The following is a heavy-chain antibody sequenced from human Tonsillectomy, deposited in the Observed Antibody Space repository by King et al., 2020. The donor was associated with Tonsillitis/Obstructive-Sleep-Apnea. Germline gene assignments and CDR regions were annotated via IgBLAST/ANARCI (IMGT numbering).Heavy chain of an antibody. Sequence: VQLVESGGVVVQPGGSLRLSCAASGFTFDDYTMHWVRQAPGKGLEWVSLISWDGGSTYYADSVKGRFTISRDNSKNSLYLQMNSLRTEDTALYYCAKDSRYCSSTSCYNWGYFDYWGQGTLVTVSS. CDR1: GFTFDDYT. D-gene: IGHD2-2*02. CDR3: AKDSRYCSSTSCYNWGYFDY. V-gene: IGHV3-43*01. CDR2: ISWDGGST. J-gene: IGHJ4*02.